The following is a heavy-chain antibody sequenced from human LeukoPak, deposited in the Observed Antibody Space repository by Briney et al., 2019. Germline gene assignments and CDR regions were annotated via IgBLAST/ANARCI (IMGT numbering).Heavy chain of an antibody. CDR3: ARSRGYDFWSGYHHWFDP. D-gene: IGHD3-3*01. J-gene: IGHJ5*02. CDR2: MNPNSGNT. Sequence: ASVKVSCKASGYTFTSYDINWVRQATGQGLEWMGWMNPNSGNTGYAQKFQGRVTMTRNTSISTAYMGLSSLRSEDTAVYYCARSRGYDFWSGYHHWFDPWGQGTLVTVSS. V-gene: IGHV1-8*01. CDR1: GYTFTSYD.